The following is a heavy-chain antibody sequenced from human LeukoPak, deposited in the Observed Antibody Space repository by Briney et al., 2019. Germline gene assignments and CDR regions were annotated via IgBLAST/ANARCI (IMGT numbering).Heavy chain of an antibody. CDR2: IYSGGST. V-gene: IGHV3-66*01. Sequence: GGSLRLSCAASDFTVSTNYMTWVRQAPGKGLEWVSIIYSGGSTFYADSVWGRFTISRDNSKKTLYLQMNRLRADDTAVYYCARAGDHYYGLDVWGQGTTVTVSS. J-gene: IGHJ6*02. D-gene: IGHD5-24*01. CDR1: DFTVSTNY. CDR3: ARAGDHYYGLDV.